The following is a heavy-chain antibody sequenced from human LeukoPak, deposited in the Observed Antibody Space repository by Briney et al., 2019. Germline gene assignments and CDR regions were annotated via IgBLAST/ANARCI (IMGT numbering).Heavy chain of an antibody. CDR3: ARLLRTFNHWDV. J-gene: IGHJ6*04. V-gene: IGHV3-66*02. CDR2: IYSGGST. D-gene: IGHD1-14*01. CDR1: GFTVSNNY. Sequence: PGGSLRLSCAASGFTVSNNYMSWVRQAPGKGLEWVAVIYSGGSTYYADSVKGRFTISRDNSKNTLYLQMNSLGAEDTAVYYCARLLRTFNHWDVWGKGTTVTVSS.